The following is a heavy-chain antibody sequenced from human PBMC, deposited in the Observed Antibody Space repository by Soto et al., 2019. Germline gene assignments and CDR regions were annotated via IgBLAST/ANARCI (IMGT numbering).Heavy chain of an antibody. D-gene: IGHD4-17*01. J-gene: IGHJ5*02. Sequence: ASVKVSCKASGGTFSSYAISWVRQAPGQGLEWMGGISAINGTTNYAQKLQGRVTMTTDTSTSTAYMELRSLRSDDTAVYYCARNPDYVGWFDPWGQGTLVTVS. CDR1: GGTFSSYA. CDR3: ARNPDYVGWFDP. V-gene: IGHV1-18*01. CDR2: ISAINGTT.